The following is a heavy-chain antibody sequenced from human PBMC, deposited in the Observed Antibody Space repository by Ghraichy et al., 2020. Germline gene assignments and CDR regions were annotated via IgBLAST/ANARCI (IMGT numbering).Heavy chain of an antibody. Sequence: GGSLRLSCAASGFTFSSYAMSWVRQAPGKGLEWVSAISGSGGSTYYADSVKGRFTISRDNSKNTLYLQMNSLRAEDTAVYYCAKLEKYCSGGSCRLNYFDYWGQGTLVTVSS. V-gene: IGHV3-23*01. J-gene: IGHJ4*02. CDR1: GFTFSSYA. CDR2: ISGSGGST. D-gene: IGHD2-15*01. CDR3: AKLEKYCSGGSCRLNYFDY.